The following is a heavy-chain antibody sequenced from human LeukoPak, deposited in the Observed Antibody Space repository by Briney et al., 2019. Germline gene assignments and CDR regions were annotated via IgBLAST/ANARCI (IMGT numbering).Heavy chain of an antibody. V-gene: IGHV4-38-2*01. CDR2: IYHSGST. Sequence: PSETLSLTCAVSGYSISSGYYWGWIRQPPGEGLEWIGIIYHSGSTYYNPSLKSRVTISVDTSKNQFSLKLSSVTAADTAVYYCARGVGYCSGGSCSRLNYYYYYMDVWGKGTTVTVSS. J-gene: IGHJ6*03. D-gene: IGHD2-15*01. CDR3: ARGVGYCSGGSCSRLNYYYYYMDV. CDR1: GYSISSGYY.